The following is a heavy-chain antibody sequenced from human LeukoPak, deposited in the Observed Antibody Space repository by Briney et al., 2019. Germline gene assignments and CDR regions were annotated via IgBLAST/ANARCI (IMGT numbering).Heavy chain of an antibody. J-gene: IGHJ3*02. CDR3: ARQNYGGKPGAFDI. CDR1: SGSFSSSRYN. CDR2: IHYSGST. Sequence: QTLSLTCTVGSGSFSSSRYNWGGILQPPEKGLEWIGSIHYSGSTYYNPFLKSRVTRSVDTSKNQFSLKLSSVTAADTAVYYCARQNYGGKPGAFDIWGQGTMVTVSS. V-gene: IGHV4-39*01. D-gene: IGHD4-23*01.